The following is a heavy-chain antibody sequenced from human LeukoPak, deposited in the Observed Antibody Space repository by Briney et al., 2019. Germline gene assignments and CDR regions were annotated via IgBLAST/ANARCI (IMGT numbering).Heavy chain of an antibody. D-gene: IGHD3-10*01. J-gene: IGHJ1*01. CDR2: IYYSGST. V-gene: IGHV4-31*03. Sequence: SQTLSLTCTVSGGSISSGGYYWSWIRQHPGKGLEWIGYIYYSGSTYYNPSLKSRVTISVDTSKNLFSLKLSSVTAADTAVYYCARDGGFGGATRAEYFQHWGQGTLVTVSS. CDR3: ARDGGFGGATRAEYFQH. CDR1: GGSISSGGYY.